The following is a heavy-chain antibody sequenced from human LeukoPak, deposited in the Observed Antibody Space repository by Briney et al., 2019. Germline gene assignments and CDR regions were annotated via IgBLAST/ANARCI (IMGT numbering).Heavy chain of an antibody. CDR3: ARDQPGLRPFDY. V-gene: IGHV6-1*01. CDR2: TYYRSKWNC. D-gene: IGHD5-12*01. J-gene: IGHJ4*02. CDR1: GDSVSSNSAA. Sequence: SQTLSLTCAISGDSVSSNSAAWNWIRQSPSRGLEWLGRTYYRSKWNCDYAVSVKSRITINSDTSKNQFSLQLNSVTPEDTAVYYCARDQPGLRPFDYWGQGILVNVSS.